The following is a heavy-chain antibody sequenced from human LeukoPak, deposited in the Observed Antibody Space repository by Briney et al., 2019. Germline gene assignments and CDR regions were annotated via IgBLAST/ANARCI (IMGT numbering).Heavy chain of an antibody. V-gene: IGHV3-NL1*01. J-gene: IGHJ3*02. D-gene: IGHD3-22*01. CDR2: FYRGIST. Sequence: GRSLRLSCAASGFTFSNYGMHWVRQAPGKELEWVSSFYRGISTYYADSVKGRFTTSRDHSKNTVYLQMDSLRPEDTAVYYCARYYDSSGYTQGAFDIWGQGTMVTVS. CDR1: GFTFSNYG. CDR3: ARYYDSSGYTQGAFDI.